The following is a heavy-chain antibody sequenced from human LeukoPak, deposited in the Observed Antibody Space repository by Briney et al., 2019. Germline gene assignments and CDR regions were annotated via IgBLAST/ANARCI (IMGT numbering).Heavy chain of an antibody. CDR1: RFTFSSYA. Sequence: GGSLRLSCAASRFTFSSYAMSWVRQAPGKGLEWVSGISGSGGSTYYADSVKGRFTISRDNAKNSLYLQLNNLRAEDTAVYYCARSAYHFDYWGQGIPVTVSS. CDR3: ARSAYHFDY. V-gene: IGHV3-23*01. J-gene: IGHJ4*02. CDR2: ISGSGGST.